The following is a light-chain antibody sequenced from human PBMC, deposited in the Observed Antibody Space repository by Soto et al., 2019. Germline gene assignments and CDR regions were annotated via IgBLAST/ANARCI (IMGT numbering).Light chain of an antibody. V-gene: IGKV1-27*01. CDR2: EAS. CDR1: QGIRHY. CDR3: QNFDSAPQT. Sequence: DIQITQSSSSLSASVGDRVTITCRASQGIRHYLAWYQQKPGKVPKLLIYEASNLQSGVPSRLRGGGSGTEFTLTISSXQPEDVATYYCQNFDSAPQTFGQGTKVDTK. J-gene: IGKJ1*01.